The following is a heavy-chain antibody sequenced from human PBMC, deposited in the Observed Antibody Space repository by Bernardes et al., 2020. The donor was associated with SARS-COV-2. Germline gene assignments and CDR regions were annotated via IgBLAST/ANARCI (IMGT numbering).Heavy chain of an antibody. Sequence: GGSLRLSRAASGFTFSSYAMHWVRQAPGKGLEWVAVISYDGSNKYYADSVKGRFTISRDNSKNTLYLQMNSLRAEDTAVYYCARDGTRLRYFDWFGSILYNWFDPWGQGTLVTVSS. D-gene: IGHD3-9*01. CDR2: ISYDGSNK. V-gene: IGHV3-30-3*01. J-gene: IGHJ5*02. CDR3: ARDGTRLRYFDWFGSILYNWFDP. CDR1: GFTFSSYA.